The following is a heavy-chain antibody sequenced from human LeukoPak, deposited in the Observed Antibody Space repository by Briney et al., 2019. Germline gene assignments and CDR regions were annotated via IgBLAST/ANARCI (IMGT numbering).Heavy chain of an antibody. CDR3: ARVVPMVRGAPVAAFDI. Sequence: SVKVSCKASVGTFSSYAISWVRQAPGQGLEWMGGIIPIFGTANYAQKFQGRVTITADESTSTAYMELSSLRSEDTAAYYCARVVPMVRGAPVAAFDIWGQGTMVTVSS. V-gene: IGHV1-69*13. D-gene: IGHD3-10*01. CDR1: VGTFSSYA. CDR2: IIPIFGTA. J-gene: IGHJ3*02.